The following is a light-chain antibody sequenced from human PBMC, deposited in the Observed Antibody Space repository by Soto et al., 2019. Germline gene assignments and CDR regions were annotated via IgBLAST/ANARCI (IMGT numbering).Light chain of an antibody. V-gene: IGKV3-11*01. CDR3: QQRGYT. Sequence: EIVLTQSPATLSLSPGERATLSCRASQSVSSYLAWYQQKPGQAPRLLIYDASTRATGIPARFRGSGSGTDFTLSISSLEPEDFAVCYCQQRGYTFGQGTKLEIK. CDR2: DAS. J-gene: IGKJ2*01. CDR1: QSVSSY.